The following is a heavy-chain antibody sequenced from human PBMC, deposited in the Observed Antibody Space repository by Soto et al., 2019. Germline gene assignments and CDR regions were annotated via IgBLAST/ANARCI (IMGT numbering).Heavy chain of an antibody. V-gene: IGHV4-31*03. CDR3: ARAPWFETSGYHFDS. D-gene: IGHD3-22*01. CDR1: GGSITTDGYY. J-gene: IGHJ4*02. CDR2: IYYSGST. Sequence: QVQLQESGPGLVKPSQTLSLTCTVSGGSITTDGYYWGWIRRHPGKGLEWIGFIYYSGSTHYNPSLKSRVTISAETSSTQSSRSLSSATAADTAVYYCARAPWFETSGYHFDSWGQGTLVTVSS.